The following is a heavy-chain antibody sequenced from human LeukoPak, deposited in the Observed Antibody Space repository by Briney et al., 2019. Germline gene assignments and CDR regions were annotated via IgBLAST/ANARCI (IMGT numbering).Heavy chain of an antibody. Sequence: HGESLKISCKGSGYSFTSYWISWVRQMPGKGLEWMGRIDPSDSYTNYSPSFQGHVTISADKSISTAYLQWSSLKASDTAMYYCARQGEGGAWSSWFDPWGQGTLVTVSS. CDR2: IDPSDSYT. CDR1: GYSFTSYW. CDR3: ARQGEGGAWSSWFDP. J-gene: IGHJ5*02. D-gene: IGHD1-26*01. V-gene: IGHV5-10-1*01.